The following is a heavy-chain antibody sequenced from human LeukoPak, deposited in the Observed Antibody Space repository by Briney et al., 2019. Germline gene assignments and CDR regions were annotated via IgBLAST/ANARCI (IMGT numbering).Heavy chain of an antibody. CDR2: FYYSGST. D-gene: IGHD5-18*01. V-gene: IGHV4-39*01. J-gene: IGHJ4*02. Sequence: SETLSLTCTVSGGSINSNNYYWGWIRQPPGKGLEWIGNFYYSGSTYFNPSLKSRLAISVDTSKNQFSLKLSSVTAADTAVYYCAILRYSSTCFYWGQGTLVTVSS. CDR3: AILRYSSTCFY. CDR1: GGSINSNNYY.